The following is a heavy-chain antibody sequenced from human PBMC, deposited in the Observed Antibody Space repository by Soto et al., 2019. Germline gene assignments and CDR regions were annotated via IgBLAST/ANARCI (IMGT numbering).Heavy chain of an antibody. CDR3: ARGYCSGGSCPGYFDY. D-gene: IGHD2-15*01. Sequence: QVQLVQSGAEVKKPGSSVKVSCKASGGTFSSYTISWVRQAPGQGLEWMGRIIPILGIANYAQKFQGRVTITADKSTSTAYMELSSVRSEDTAVYYCARGYCSGGSCPGYFDYWGQGTLVTVSS. V-gene: IGHV1-69*02. J-gene: IGHJ4*02. CDR2: IIPILGIA. CDR1: GGTFSSYT.